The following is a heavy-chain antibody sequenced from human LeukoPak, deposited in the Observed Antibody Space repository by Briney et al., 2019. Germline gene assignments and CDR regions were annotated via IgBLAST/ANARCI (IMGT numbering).Heavy chain of an antibody. J-gene: IGHJ5*02. CDR1: GGSISSYY. V-gene: IGHV4-59*01. CDR2: IYYSGST. D-gene: IGHD1-14*01. CDR3: ARFPEHRGACDNWFDP. Sequence: SETLSLTCTVSGGSISSYYWSWIRQPPGKGLEWIGYIYYSGSTNYNPSLKSRVTISVDTSKNQFSLKLSSVTAADTAVYYCARFPEHRGACDNWFDPWGQGTLVTVSS.